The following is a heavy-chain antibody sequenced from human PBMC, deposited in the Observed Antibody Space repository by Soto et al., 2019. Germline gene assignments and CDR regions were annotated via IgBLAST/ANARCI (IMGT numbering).Heavy chain of an antibody. D-gene: IGHD2-2*01. V-gene: IGHV4-30-4*01. CDR1: GGSISSGDYY. Sequence: KASETLSLTCTVSGGSISSGDYYWSWIRQPPGKGLEWIGYIYYSGSTYYNPSLKSRVTISVDTSKNQFSLKLSSVTAADTAVYYCARVGRYCSSTSCRNWFDPWGQGTLVTVSS. CDR2: IYYSGST. J-gene: IGHJ5*02. CDR3: ARVGRYCSSTSCRNWFDP.